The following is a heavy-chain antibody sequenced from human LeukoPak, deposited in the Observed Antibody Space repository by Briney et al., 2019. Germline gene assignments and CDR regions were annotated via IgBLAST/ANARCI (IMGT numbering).Heavy chain of an antibody. V-gene: IGHV3-74*01. Sequence: GGSLRLSCVGSGFRFSYHWMHWVRQAPGKGLVWVSRINNVGSTTNYADFVEGRFTISRDNAKNTLYLQMNSLRVEDTAVYYCARKAVSVVGYYYDSSGYYPYWGQGTLVTVSS. CDR3: ARKAVSVVGYYYDSSGYYPY. CDR1: GFRFSYHW. J-gene: IGHJ4*02. D-gene: IGHD3-22*01. CDR2: INNVGSTT.